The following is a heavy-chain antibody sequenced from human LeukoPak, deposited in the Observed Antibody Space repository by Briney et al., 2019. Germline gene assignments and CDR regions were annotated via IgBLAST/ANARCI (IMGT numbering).Heavy chain of an antibody. V-gene: IGHV1-69*05. CDR1: GGTFSSYA. D-gene: IGHD4-17*01. J-gene: IGHJ6*03. CDR2: IIPIFGTT. Sequence: SVTVPCKASGGTFSSYAISWVRQAPGQGLEWMGGIIPIFGTTKYAQKFQGRVTITTDESTSTAYMELSSLRSEDTALYYCAGGSYGVYSGDYYYYCIDVWGRGTTVTVSS. CDR3: AGGSYGVYSGDYYYYCIDV.